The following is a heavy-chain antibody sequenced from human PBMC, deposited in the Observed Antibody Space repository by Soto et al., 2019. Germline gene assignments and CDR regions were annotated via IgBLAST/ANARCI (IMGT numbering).Heavy chain of an antibody. CDR2: IYWDDDK. CDR3: AHRILRTVFGLVTTTAIYFDF. CDR1: GFSLTTSGVG. J-gene: IGHJ4*02. Sequence: QITLNQSGPTVVKPAETLTLTCTFSGFSLTTSGVGVGWIRQSPGKAPECLALIYWDDDKRYSASLKSRLTITKDTSKNQVVLTMASVDPADTATYYCAHRILRTVFGLVTTTAIYFDFWGQGTPVVVSS. V-gene: IGHV2-5*02. D-gene: IGHD3-3*01.